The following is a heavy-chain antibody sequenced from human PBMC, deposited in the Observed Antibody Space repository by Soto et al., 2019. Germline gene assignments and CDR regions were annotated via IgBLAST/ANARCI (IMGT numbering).Heavy chain of an antibody. Sequence: PSETLSLTCTVSGGSISSGGYYWSWIRQPPGKRLEWIGYMYDSGSTTYSPSLKSRVSISIDTSKNQFSLNLSSVTAADAAVYYCARGATVVTFFDYWGQGSLVTVSS. J-gene: IGHJ4*02. CDR1: GGSISSGGYY. D-gene: IGHD2-21*02. CDR2: MYDSGST. V-gene: IGHV4-61*08. CDR3: ARGATVVTFFDY.